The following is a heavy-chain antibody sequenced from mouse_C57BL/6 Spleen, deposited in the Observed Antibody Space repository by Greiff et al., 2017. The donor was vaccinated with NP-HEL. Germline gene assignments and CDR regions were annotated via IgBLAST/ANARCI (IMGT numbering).Heavy chain of an antibody. V-gene: IGHV1-64*01. CDR2: IHPNSGST. D-gene: IGHD4-1*01. CDR3: ARGPLGRGLFDY. J-gene: IGHJ2*01. CDR1: GYTFTSYW. Sequence: QVQLQQPGAELVKPGASVKLSCKASGYTFTSYWMHWVKQRPGQGLEWIGMIHPNSGSTNYNEKFKSKATLTVDKSSSTAYMQLSSLTSEDSAVYYWARGPLGRGLFDYWGQGTTLTVSS.